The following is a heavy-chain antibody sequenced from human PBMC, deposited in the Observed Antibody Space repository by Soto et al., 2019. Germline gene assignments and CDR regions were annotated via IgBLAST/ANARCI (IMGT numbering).Heavy chain of an antibody. D-gene: IGHD5-12*01. CDR2: IYYSGST. Sequence: QLQLQESGPGLVKPSETLSLTCTVSGGSISSSSYYWGWIRQPPGKGLEWIGSIYYSGSTYYNPSFRSRVARAVDTSKTQCSLKQSSVTAADTAVYYCARSGDINWFAPWGQGTLVTVAS. CDR3: ARSGDINWFAP. J-gene: IGHJ5*02. V-gene: IGHV4-39*01. CDR1: GGSISSSSYY.